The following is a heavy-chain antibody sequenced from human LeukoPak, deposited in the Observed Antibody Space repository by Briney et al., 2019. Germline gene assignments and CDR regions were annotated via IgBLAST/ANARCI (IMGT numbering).Heavy chain of an antibody. CDR2: ITDVGDI. V-gene: IGHV3-23*01. CDR3: TRDRGGSPTDVFDY. D-gene: IGHD2-15*01. CDR1: GLTFSKSA. Sequence: PTGGSLRLSCAASGLTFSKSALTWVRQAPGKGLEWVSTITDVGDIFYTYSVRGRFTISRDNSKNTVYMQMDGLRAEDTAVYYCTRDRGGSPTDVFDYWGQGTPVTVSS. J-gene: IGHJ4*02.